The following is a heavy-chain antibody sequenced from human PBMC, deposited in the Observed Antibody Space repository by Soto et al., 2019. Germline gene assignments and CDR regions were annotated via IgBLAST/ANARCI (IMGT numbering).Heavy chain of an antibody. J-gene: IGHJ4*02. CDR3: ASYYYDSSGYYNDY. V-gene: IGHV1-69*13. CDR1: GGTFSSYA. Sequence: SVKVSCKSSGGTFSSYAISWVRQAPGQGLEWMGGIIPIFGTANYAQKFQGRVTITADESTSTAYMELSSLRSEDTAVYYCASYYYDSSGYYNDYWGQGTLVTVSS. CDR2: IIPIFGTA. D-gene: IGHD3-22*01.